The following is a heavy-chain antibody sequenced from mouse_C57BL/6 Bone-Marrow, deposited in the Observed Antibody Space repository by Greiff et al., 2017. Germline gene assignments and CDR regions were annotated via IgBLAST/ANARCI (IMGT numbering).Heavy chain of an antibody. V-gene: IGHV10-1*01. D-gene: IGHD2-2*01. CDR1: GFSFNTYA. CDR2: IRSKSNNYAT. J-gene: IGHJ1*03. CDR3: VRYGYDGPYWYFDV. Sequence: EVQLQESGGGLVQPKGSLTLSCAASGFSFNTYAMNWVRQAPGKGLEWVARIRSKSNNYATYYADSVKDRFTISRDDSESMLYLHMNNLKTEDTAMYYCVRYGYDGPYWYFDVWGTGTTVTVSS.